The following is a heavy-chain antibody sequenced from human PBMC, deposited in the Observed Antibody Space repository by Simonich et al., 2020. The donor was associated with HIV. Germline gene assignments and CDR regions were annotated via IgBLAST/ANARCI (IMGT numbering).Heavy chain of an antibody. Sequence: QVQLQQWGAGLLKPSENLSLTCAVYGGSFSGCYWSWILQPPGKGLEWIGEINHSGSTDYNPSLKSRCTISVDTSKNQFSMKLSSVTAADSAVYYCARRTGYDLDYWGQGTLVTVSS. D-gene: IGHD5-12*01. V-gene: IGHV4-34*02. J-gene: IGHJ4*02. CDR3: ARRTGYDLDY. CDR2: INHSGST. CDR1: GGSFSGCY.